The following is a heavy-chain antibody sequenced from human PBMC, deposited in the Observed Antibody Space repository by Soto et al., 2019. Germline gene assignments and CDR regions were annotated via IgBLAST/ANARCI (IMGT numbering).Heavy chain of an antibody. V-gene: IGHV1-46*01. CDR1: GYTVSNYH. Sequence: QVQLVQSGAEVKKPGASVKVSCKASGYTVSNYHMHWVRQAPGQGLEWMGIINPSGETTTYAQKFQGRVTMPRDTSTSTVYMELSSMRSEDTAVYYCARNGGPGPHYYYGLGVWGQGTTVTVSS. CDR2: INPSGETT. D-gene: IGHD2-15*01. J-gene: IGHJ6*02. CDR3: ARNGGPGPHYYYGLGV.